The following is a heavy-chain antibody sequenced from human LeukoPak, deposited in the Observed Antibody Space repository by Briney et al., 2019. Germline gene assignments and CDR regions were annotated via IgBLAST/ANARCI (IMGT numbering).Heavy chain of an antibody. V-gene: IGHV1-2*02. CDR2: INPNSGGT. CDR3: ARELRMPMVRGVRSNDAFDI. CDR1: GFTFTDYY. Sequence: ASVKVSCKASGFTFTDYYIHWVRQAPGQGLEWMGWINPNSGGTNYAQKFQGRVTMTRDTSISTVYMELSRLRSDDAALFYCARELRMPMVRGVRSNDAFDIWGQGTMVTVSS. D-gene: IGHD3-10*01. J-gene: IGHJ3*02.